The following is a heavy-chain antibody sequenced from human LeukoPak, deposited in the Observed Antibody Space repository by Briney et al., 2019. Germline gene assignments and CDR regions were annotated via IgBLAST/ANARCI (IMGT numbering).Heavy chain of an antibody. Sequence: ASVEVSCKASGYTFSGYYIHWVRQAPGQGLEWMGRINPNNGGTNDAQKFQGRVTMTRDMSMSTAYMELSRLRSDDTAVYYCAREIVGATIYFDYWGQGTLVTVSS. CDR1: GYTFSGYY. D-gene: IGHD1-26*01. J-gene: IGHJ4*02. CDR2: INPNNGGT. CDR3: AREIVGATIYFDY. V-gene: IGHV1-2*06.